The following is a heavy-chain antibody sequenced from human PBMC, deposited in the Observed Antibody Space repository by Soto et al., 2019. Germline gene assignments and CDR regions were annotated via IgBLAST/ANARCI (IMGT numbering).Heavy chain of an antibody. CDR1: GYTLTSYA. D-gene: IGHD2-2*01. Sequence: ASVKVPCKASGYTLTSYAMDLVRQAPGQKLEWMGWINAGNGNTKYSQKFQGRVTITRDTSASTAYMELSSLRSEDTAVYYCARESVVVVPAVLSYYYYYMDVWGKGTTVTVSS. CDR2: INAGNGNT. CDR3: ARESVVVVPAVLSYYYYYMDV. V-gene: IGHV1-3*01. J-gene: IGHJ6*03.